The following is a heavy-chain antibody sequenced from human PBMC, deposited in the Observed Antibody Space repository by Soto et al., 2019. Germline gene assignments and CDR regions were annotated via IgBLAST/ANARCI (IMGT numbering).Heavy chain of an antibody. Sequence: SQTLSLTCAISGDSVSSNTASWNWIRRSPSRGLEWLGRTYFRSKWYNDYAVSVKSRIIINPDTSNNQFSLQLSSVTPEDTAVYFCAKGDNLGPKTGYAFDPWGQGIMVTVSS. D-gene: IGHD5-12*01. CDR2: TYFRSKWYN. J-gene: IGHJ5*02. CDR3: AKGDNLGPKTGYAFDP. CDR1: GDSVSSNTAS. V-gene: IGHV6-1*01.